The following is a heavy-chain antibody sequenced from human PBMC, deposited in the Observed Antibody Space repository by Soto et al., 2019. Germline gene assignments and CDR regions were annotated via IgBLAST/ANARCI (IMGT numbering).Heavy chain of an antibody. CDR2: ISYDGSNK. V-gene: IGHV3-30*18. CDR3: AKSIVGAIRSGMDV. CDR1: GFTFSSYG. D-gene: IGHD1-26*01. Sequence: QVQLVESGGGVVQPGRSLRLSCAASGFTFSSYGMHWVRQAPGKVLEWVAVISYDGSNKYYADSVKGRFTISRDHSKNTLYLHMNSLRAEDTAVYYCAKSIVGAIRSGMDVWGQGTTVTVSS. J-gene: IGHJ6*02.